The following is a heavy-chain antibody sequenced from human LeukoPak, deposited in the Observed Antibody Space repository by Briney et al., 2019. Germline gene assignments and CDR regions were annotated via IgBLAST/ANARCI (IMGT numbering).Heavy chain of an antibody. D-gene: IGHD4-17*01. CDR3: ARDLTVTIFDY. Sequence: GRSPRLSCAASGFTFSSYAMHWVRQAPGEGLEWVAVISYDGSNKYYADSVKGRFTISRDNSKNTLYLQMNSLRAEDTAVYYCARDLTVTIFDYWGQGTLVTVSS. J-gene: IGHJ4*02. CDR2: ISYDGSNK. V-gene: IGHV3-30-3*01. CDR1: GFTFSSYA.